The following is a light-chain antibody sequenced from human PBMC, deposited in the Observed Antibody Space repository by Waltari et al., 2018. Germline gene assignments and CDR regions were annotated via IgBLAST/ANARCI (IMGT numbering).Light chain of an antibody. CDR1: SSDVGGHNY. J-gene: IGLJ3*02. V-gene: IGLV2-8*01. CDR2: EVS. Sequence: QSALTHPPSASGSPGQSVTISRTGTSSDVGGHNYVSWYQQHPGKAPKLMIYEVSKRPSGVPDRFSGSKSGNTASLTVSGLQAEDEADYYCSSYAGSNNLVFGGGTKLTVL. CDR3: SSYAGSNNLV.